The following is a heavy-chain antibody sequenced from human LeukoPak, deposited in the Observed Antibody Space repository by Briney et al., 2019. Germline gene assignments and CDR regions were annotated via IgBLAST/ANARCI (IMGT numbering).Heavy chain of an antibody. V-gene: IGHV3-15*01. J-gene: IGHJ4*02. CDR3: TRDFYDLHGQD. CDR1: GFNFSDAW. D-gene: IGHD2/OR15-2a*01. CDR2: IKSKGDGGTI. Sequence: KAGGSLRLSCAGSGFNFSDAWLSWVRQAPRKGLEWVGRIKSKGDGGTIDYAAPVKGRFIISRDDSKNTLFLEVNSLKIEDTAVYYCTRDFYDLHGQDWGQGTLVTVSS.